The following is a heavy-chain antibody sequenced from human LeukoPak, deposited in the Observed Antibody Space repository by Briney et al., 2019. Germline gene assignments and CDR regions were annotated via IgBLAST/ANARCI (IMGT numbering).Heavy chain of an antibody. J-gene: IGHJ6*03. CDR2: IIPIFGTA. D-gene: IGHD6-13*01. CDR1: GGTFSSYA. Sequence: SVKVSCKASGGTFSSYAISWVRQAPGQGLEWMGGIIPIFGTANYAQKFQGRVTITTDESTSTAYMELSRLRSEDTAVYYCARGIAAAGTASPEYYYYYYMDVWGKGTTVTVSS. CDR3: ARGIAAAGTASPEYYYYYYMDV. V-gene: IGHV1-69*05.